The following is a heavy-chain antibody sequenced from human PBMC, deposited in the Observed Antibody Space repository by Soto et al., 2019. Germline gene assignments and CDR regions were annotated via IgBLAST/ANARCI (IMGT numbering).Heavy chain of an antibody. J-gene: IGHJ5*02. CDR2: MNPNSGET. CDR3: ARVAVAARPRWYNWFDP. CDR1: GYTFTDYD. Sequence: QEQLVQSGAEVKKPGASVKVSCKTSGYTFTDYDINWVRQATGQGLEWIGWMNPNSGETGYAQKFQGRVTMTRSASLSKDYLELRSLRSEDTAVYYCARVAVAARPRWYNWFDPWGQGTLVTVSS. D-gene: IGHD2-15*01. V-gene: IGHV1-8*01.